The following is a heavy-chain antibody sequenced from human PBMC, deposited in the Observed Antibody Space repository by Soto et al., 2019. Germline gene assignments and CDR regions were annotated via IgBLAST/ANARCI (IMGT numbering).Heavy chain of an antibody. V-gene: IGHV4-31*03. Sequence: PSETLSLTCTVSSGSVSSGGYFWSWIRQLPGKGLEWIGYIYHTGSTFYNPSLKSRVTISLDTSKSQFSLRLTSVTAAETAMYLCAGTSARSMFDYWGPGTLVTVSA. D-gene: IGHD2-2*01. J-gene: IGHJ4*02. CDR2: IYHTGST. CDR3: AGTSARSMFDY. CDR1: SGSVSSGGYF.